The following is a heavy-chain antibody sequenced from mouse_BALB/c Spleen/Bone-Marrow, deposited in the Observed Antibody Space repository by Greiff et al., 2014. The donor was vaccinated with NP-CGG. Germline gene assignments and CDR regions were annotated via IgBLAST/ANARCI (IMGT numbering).Heavy chain of an antibody. D-gene: IGHD1-2*01. CDR3: ARITTATGAMDY. CDR1: GSSLTNYG. Sequence: VKLMESGPGLVAPSQSLSITCTVSGSSLTNYGVHWVRQPPGKGLEWLGVIWADGSTNYNPALMSRLSISKDNSKSQVFFKMNSLQTDDTAMYYCARITTATGAMDYWGQGTSVTVSS. V-gene: IGHV2-9*02. J-gene: IGHJ4*01. CDR2: IWADGST.